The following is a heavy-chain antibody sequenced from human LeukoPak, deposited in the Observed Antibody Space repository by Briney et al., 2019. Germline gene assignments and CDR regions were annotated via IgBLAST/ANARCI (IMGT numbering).Heavy chain of an antibody. D-gene: IGHD3-3*01. CDR1: GFTFSSYA. CDR2: ISGSGGST. V-gene: IGHV3-23*01. J-gene: IGHJ4*02. CDR3: AKDRGNYDFWSGYYTGLYYFDY. Sequence: GGSLRLSCAASGFTFSSYAMSWVRQAPGKGLEWVSAISGSGGSTYYADSVKGRFTISRDNSKNTLYLQMNSLRAEDTAVYYCAKDRGNYDFWSGYYTGLYYFDYWGQGTLVTVSS.